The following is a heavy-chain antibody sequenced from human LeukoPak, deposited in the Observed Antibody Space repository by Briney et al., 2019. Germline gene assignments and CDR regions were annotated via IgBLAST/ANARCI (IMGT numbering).Heavy chain of an antibody. CDR1: GGSISSYY. CDR2: IYYSGST. V-gene: IGHV4-59*01. J-gene: IGHJ6*03. CDR3: ARANNWNYLGYYYMDV. Sequence: SETLSLTCTVSGGSISSYYWSWIRQPPGKGLGWIGHIYYSGSTNYNPSLKSRVTISVDTSKNQFSLKLSSVTAADTAVYYCARANNWNYLGYYYMDVWGKGTTVTVSS. D-gene: IGHD1-7*01.